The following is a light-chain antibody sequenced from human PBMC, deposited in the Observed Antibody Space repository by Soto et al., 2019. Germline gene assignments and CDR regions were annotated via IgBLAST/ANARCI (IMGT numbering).Light chain of an antibody. Sequence: DIQMTQSPSTLSASVGDRVTITCRASQSISSWLAWYQQKTGKDPKLLIYKASSLESGVPSRFSGSGSGTEFTLTISSLQPDDFATYYCQQYNSYSYTFGQGTKLEIK. CDR1: QSISSW. CDR3: QQYNSYSYT. V-gene: IGKV1-5*03. J-gene: IGKJ2*01. CDR2: KAS.